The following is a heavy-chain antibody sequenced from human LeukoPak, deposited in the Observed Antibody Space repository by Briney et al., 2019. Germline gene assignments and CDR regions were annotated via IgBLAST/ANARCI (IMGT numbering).Heavy chain of an antibody. V-gene: IGHV1-69*13. CDR3: ALSLQQQLVWDY. J-gene: IGHJ4*02. CDR1: GGTFSSYA. D-gene: IGHD6-13*01. CDR2: IIPIFGTA. Sequence: VKLSCKASGGTFSSYAISWVRQPPGQGLEWMGGIIPIFGTANYAQKFQGRVTITTDESTSTAYIELSSLRSEDTAVYYCALSLQQQLVWDYWGQGTLVTVSS.